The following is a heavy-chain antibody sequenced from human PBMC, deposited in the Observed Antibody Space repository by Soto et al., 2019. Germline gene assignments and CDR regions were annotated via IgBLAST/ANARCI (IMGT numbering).Heavy chain of an antibody. CDR3: AKVLVKGQWIVRRYCQH. CDR1: GFTFSSYA. J-gene: IGHJ1*01. Sequence: GGSLRLSCAASGFTFSSYAMSWVRQGPGKGLEWVSAISGSGGSTYYADSVKGRFTISRDNSKNTLYLQMNRLRAEETAVYYCAKVLVKGQWIVRRYCQHWGQGT. CDR2: ISGSGGST. V-gene: IGHV3-23*01. D-gene: IGHD6-19*01.